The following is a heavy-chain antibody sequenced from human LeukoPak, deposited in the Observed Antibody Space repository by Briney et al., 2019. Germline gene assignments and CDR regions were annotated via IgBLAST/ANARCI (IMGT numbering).Heavy chain of an antibody. CDR1: GYTFTKEA. J-gene: IGHJ4*02. CDR3: ARTGGVATIGSYFDY. Sequence: SVKVSCKAFGYTFTKEAISWVRQAPGQGLEWMGGIIPIFGTANYAQKFQGRVTITADKSTSTAYMELSSLRSEDTAVYYCARTGGVATIGSYFDYWGQGTLVTVSS. CDR2: IIPIFGTA. V-gene: IGHV1-69*06. D-gene: IGHD5-12*01.